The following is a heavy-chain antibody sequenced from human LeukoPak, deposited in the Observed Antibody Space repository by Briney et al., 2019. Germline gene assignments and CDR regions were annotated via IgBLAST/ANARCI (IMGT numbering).Heavy chain of an antibody. V-gene: IGHV4-4*02. CDR3: AGNNYGDYGDY. CDR2: IYHSGST. Sequence: SETLSLTCAVSGGSISSSSWWSWVRQSPGKGLEWIGEIYHSGSTNYNPSLKSRVTISVDKSKNQFSLKLSSVTAADTAVYYCAGNNYGDYGDYWGQGTLVTVSS. CDR1: GGSISSSSW. D-gene: IGHD4-17*01. J-gene: IGHJ4*02.